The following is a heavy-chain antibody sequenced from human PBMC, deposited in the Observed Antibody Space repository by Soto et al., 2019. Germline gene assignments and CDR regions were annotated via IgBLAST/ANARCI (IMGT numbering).Heavy chain of an antibody. Sequence: QVQLVQSGAEVKKPGASVKVSCKASGYTFSSYYIHWVRQAPGQGLEWMGIINPSGGSTSYAQKFQGRVTMTRDTSTSTVYMELSSLRSEDTAVYYCARDLAYCGGDCYSDYYYYGMDVWGQGTTVTVSS. V-gene: IGHV1-46*01. CDR2: INPSGGST. CDR3: ARDLAYCGGDCYSDYYYYGMDV. D-gene: IGHD2-21*02. J-gene: IGHJ6*02. CDR1: GYTFSSYY.